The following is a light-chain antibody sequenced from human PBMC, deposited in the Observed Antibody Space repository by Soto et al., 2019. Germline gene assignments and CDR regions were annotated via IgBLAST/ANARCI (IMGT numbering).Light chain of an antibody. J-gene: IGKJ2*01. CDR2: GAS. V-gene: IGKV3-15*01. CDR1: QPVNSN. CDR3: QQYNTWPYT. Sequence: DIVMTQSPATLSVSPGERATLSCRASQPVNSNLAWYQQKPGQAPRLLIYGASTRATGIPARFSGSGSGTEFALTISSLQPEDVAPFYCQQYNTWPYTFGEGTKVDIK.